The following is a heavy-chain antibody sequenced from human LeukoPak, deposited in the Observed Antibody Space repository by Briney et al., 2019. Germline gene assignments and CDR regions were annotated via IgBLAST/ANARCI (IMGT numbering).Heavy chain of an antibody. CDR1: GGTFSSYA. CDR2: IIPIFGTA. CDR3: ARDSIPHGELYYYGMDV. V-gene: IGHV1-69*13. J-gene: IGHJ6*02. D-gene: IGHD4-17*01. Sequence: ASVKVSCKASGGTFSSYAISWVRQAPGQGLEWMGGIIPIFGTANYAQKFQGRVTITADESTSTAYMELGSLRSEDTAVYYCARDSIPHGELYYYGMDVWGQGTTVTVSS.